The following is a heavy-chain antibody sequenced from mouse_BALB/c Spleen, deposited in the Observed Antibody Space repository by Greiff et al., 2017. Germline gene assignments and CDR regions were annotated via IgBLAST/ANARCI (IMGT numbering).Heavy chain of an antibody. CDR3: TREGGNAFAY. J-gene: IGHJ3*01. Sequence: LQQPGSELVRPGASVKLSCKASGYTFTSYWMHWVKQRHGQGLEWIGNIYPGSGSTNYDEKFKSKGTLTVDTSSSTAYMHLSSLTSEDSAVYYCTREGGNAFAYWGQGTLVTVSA. D-gene: IGHD1-1*02. V-gene: IGHV1S22*01. CDR1: GYTFTSYW. CDR2: IYPGSGST.